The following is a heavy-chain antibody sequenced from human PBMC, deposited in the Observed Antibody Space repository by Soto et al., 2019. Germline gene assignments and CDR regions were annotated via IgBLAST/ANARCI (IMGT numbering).Heavy chain of an antibody. V-gene: IGHV1-18*04. CDR1: GERFTTYG. J-gene: IGHJ4*02. CDR2: ISTYNTNT. D-gene: IGHD4-17*01. Sequence: ASVKVSCKASGERFTTYGISWVRQAPGQGLEWMGWISTYNTNTNYAPKFQGRLLLTTDTSTTTAHMELRSLRPDDTAVYYCARWAGQVRDYGGPFDYWGQGTLVTVSS. CDR3: ARWAGQVRDYGGPFDY.